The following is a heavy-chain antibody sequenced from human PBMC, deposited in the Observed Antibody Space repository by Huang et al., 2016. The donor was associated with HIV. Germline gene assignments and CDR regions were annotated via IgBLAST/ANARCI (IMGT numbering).Heavy chain of an antibody. V-gene: IGHV5-51*01. CDR3: ARQVDGFRSHFDF. D-gene: IGHD5-18*01. Sequence: EVLLVQSGAELKEPGESLKISCKASGYGFSSYWIGWVRQKPGKGLEWMGISYPRDAETKYSPSFDGQGTISADKSTRTAYLQWESLKAPDTAIYFCARQVDGFRSHFDFWGQGTLVSVSS. CDR2: SYPRDAET. J-gene: IGHJ4*02. CDR1: GYGFSSYW.